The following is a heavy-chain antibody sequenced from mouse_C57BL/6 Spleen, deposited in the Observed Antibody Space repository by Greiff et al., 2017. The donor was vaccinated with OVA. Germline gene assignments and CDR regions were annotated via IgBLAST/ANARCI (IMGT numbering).Heavy chain of an antibody. J-gene: IGHJ4*01. CDR1: GYAFSSSW. CDR3: ARGDYYAMDY. Sequence: VQLQQSGPELVKPGASVKISCKASGYAFSSSWMNWVKQRPGKGLEWIGRIYPGDGDTNYNGKFKGKATLTADKSSSTAYVQLSSLTSEDSAVYFCARGDYYAMDYWGQGTSVTVSS. V-gene: IGHV1-82*01. CDR2: IYPGDGDT.